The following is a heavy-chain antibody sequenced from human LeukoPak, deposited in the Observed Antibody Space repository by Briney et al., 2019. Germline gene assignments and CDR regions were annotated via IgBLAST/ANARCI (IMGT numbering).Heavy chain of an antibody. CDR1: GFTFSSYW. Sequence: PGGSLRLSSAASGFTFSSYWMSWVRQAPGKGLEWVANIKQDGSEEYYVDSVKGRFTISRDNAKNSLYLQMSSLRAEDTAVYYCARDWVRSSCTDWGQGTLVTVSS. J-gene: IGHJ4*02. CDR2: IKQDGSEE. CDR3: ARDWVRSSCTD. D-gene: IGHD6-13*01. V-gene: IGHV3-7*01.